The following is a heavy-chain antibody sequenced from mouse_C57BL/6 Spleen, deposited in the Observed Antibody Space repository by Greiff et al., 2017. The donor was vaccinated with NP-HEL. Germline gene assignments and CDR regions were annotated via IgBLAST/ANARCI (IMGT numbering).Heavy chain of an antibody. CDR1: GFTFSSYA. Sequence: DVQLVESGGGLVKPGGSLKLSCAASGFTFSSYAMSWVRQTPEKRLEWVATISDGGSYTYYPDNVKGRFTISRDHAKNNLYLQMSHLKSEDTAMDYCARDYSNYPAWLAYWGQGTLVTVSA. D-gene: IGHD2-5*01. CDR3: ARDYSNYPAWLAY. V-gene: IGHV5-4*01. J-gene: IGHJ3*01. CDR2: ISDGGSYT.